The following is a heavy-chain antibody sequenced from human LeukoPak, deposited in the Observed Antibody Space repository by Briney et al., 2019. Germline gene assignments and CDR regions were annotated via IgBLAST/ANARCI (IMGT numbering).Heavy chain of an antibody. CDR2: INPNSGGT. CDR3: ARYLLPYGYMDV. Sequence: ASVKVSCKASGYTFTGYYMHWVRQAPGQGLEWMGWINPNSGGTNYAQKFQGRVTMTRDTSISTAYMELRSLRSDDTAVYYCARYLLPYGYMDVWGKGTTVTISS. V-gene: IGHV1-2*02. J-gene: IGHJ6*04. CDR1: GYTFTGYY. D-gene: IGHD5-18*01.